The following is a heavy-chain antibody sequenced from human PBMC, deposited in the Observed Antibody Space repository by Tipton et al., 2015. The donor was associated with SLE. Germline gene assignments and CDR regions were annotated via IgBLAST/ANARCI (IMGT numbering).Heavy chain of an antibody. Sequence: GSLRLSCAASGFTVSTNYLSWVRQAPGKGLEWVSIIYTSGGTDYVDSVKGRFTISRDNSKNTAYLQMNSLRIEDTAVYYCARDHFGTRLPEYFQHWGQGTLVTVSS. J-gene: IGHJ1*01. CDR3: ARDHFGTRLPEYFQH. V-gene: IGHV3-53*05. CDR1: GFTVSTNY. D-gene: IGHD3-3*01. CDR2: IYTSGGT.